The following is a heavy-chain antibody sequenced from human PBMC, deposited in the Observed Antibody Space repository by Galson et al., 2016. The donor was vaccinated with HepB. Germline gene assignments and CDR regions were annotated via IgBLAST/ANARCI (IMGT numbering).Heavy chain of an antibody. J-gene: IGHJ6*02. CDR2: ISYDGDNE. V-gene: IGHV3-30*18. CDR1: GFTFNSYA. Sequence: SLRLSCAASGFTFNSYAMHWVRQAPGRGLEWVTIISYDGDNEHYARAVKGRFTISRDNSKNTLYLQMDSLRVENTAVYYCAKDRLQCNYLGYYYGMDVWGQGTAVTVSS. CDR3: AKDRLQCNYLGYYYGMDV. D-gene: IGHD4-11*01.